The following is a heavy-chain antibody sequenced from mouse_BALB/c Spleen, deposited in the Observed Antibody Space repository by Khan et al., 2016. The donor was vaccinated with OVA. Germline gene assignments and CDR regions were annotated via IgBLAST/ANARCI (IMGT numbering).Heavy chain of an antibody. CDR1: GYTFSSYW. CDR2: ILPGSGNT. D-gene: IGHD2-4*01. V-gene: IGHV1-9*01. Sequence: QVQLQQSGAELMKPGASVKISCKATGYTFSSYWIEWVKQRPGHGLEWIGEILPGSGNTNYNEKLKGKATFTADTSSNTAYMQLSSLTSEDSAVYYGARSYYDYDYYAMDYGGPGTSVTVSS. CDR3: ARSYYDYDYYAMDY. J-gene: IGHJ4*01.